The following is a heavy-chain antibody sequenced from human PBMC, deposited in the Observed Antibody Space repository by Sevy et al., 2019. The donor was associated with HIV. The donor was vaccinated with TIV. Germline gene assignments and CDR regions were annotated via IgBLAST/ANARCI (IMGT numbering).Heavy chain of an antibody. V-gene: IGHV3-73*01. CDR1: GFTFSGSA. Sequence: GGSLRLSCAVSGFTFSGSAMHWVRQASGKGLEWVGRIRSKANSYATAYAASLKGRVTISRDDSKNTAYLQMNSLKTEDTAVYYCTRLIGNCSSTSCFDYWGQGTLVTVSS. J-gene: IGHJ4*02. D-gene: IGHD2-2*01. CDR2: IRSKANSYAT. CDR3: TRLIGNCSSTSCFDY.